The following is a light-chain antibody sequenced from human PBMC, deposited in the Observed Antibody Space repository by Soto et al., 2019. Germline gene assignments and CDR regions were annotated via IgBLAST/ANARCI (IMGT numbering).Light chain of an antibody. J-gene: IGKJ4*01. CDR3: QQRWDWPLT. CDR2: GSS. CDR1: QTIGSTY. V-gene: IGKV3D-20*02. Sequence: EIVLTQSPGTLSLSPGETATLSCRASQTIGSTYLAWYQQKPGQAPRLLIFGSSNRATGIPDRFSGSGSGTDFTLSISRLEPEDSAVYYCQQRWDWPLTFGGGTKVEIK.